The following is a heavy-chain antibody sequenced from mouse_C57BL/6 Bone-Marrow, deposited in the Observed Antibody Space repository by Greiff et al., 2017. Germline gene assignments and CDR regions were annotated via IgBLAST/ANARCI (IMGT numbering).Heavy chain of an antibody. D-gene: IGHD1-1*01. V-gene: IGHV8-8*01. J-gene: IGHJ4*01. CDR2: IWWDDDK. Sequence: QVTLKESGPGILQPSQTLSLTCSFSGFSLSTFGMGVGWIRQPSGKGLEWLAHIWWDDDKYYNPALKSRLTISKDTSKNQVFLKIANVDTADTATYYCARIPGVVATYYYAMDYWGQGTSVTVSS. CDR3: ARIPGVVATYYYAMDY. CDR1: GFSLSTFGMG.